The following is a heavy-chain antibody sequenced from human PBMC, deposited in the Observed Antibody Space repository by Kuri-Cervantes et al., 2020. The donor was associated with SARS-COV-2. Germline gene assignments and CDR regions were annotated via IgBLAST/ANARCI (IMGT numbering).Heavy chain of an antibody. CDR3: ARGVDCTSITCDAAWGYYYYYMDV. D-gene: IGHD2-2*01. V-gene: IGHV4-34*01. CDR2: INHSGST. Sequence: GSLRLSCAVYGGSFSGYYWSWIRQPPGKGLEWIGEINHSGSTNYNPSLKSRVTISVDTSKNQFSLELSSVTAADTAVYYCARGVDCTSITCDAAWGYYYYYMDVWGKGTTVTVSS. CDR1: GGSFSGYY. J-gene: IGHJ6*03.